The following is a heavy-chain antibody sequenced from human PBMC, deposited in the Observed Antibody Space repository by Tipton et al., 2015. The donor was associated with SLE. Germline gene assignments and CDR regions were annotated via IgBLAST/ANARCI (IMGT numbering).Heavy chain of an antibody. Sequence: SLRLSCAASGFDFSSYSMHWVRQTPGKRLEYVSAISNNGGNPYYANSVKGRFTISRDDSKNMLYLQMDSLRDEDTAVYYCAKTALYWYFDLWGRGTLVTVSS. V-gene: IGHV3-64*01. J-gene: IGHJ2*01. CDR2: ISNNGGNP. D-gene: IGHD2-21*02. CDR3: AKTALYWYFDL. CDR1: GFDFSSYS.